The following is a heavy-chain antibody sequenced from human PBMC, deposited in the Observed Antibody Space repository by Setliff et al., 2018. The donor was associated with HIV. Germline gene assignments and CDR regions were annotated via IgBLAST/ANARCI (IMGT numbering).Heavy chain of an antibody. J-gene: IGHJ4*02. Sequence: SETLSLTCAVYGGSFSGYHWSWIRQSPGKGLEWIGEIDHSGSTDDNPSLKSRVTIAVDTSKNQFSLKLSSVSAADTAVYYCARGHPIVPTGLVSFYFDHWGQGTLVTVSS. CDR1: GGSFSGYH. CDR3: ARGHPIVPTGLVSFYFDH. D-gene: IGHD2-2*01. V-gene: IGHV4-34*01. CDR2: IDHSGST.